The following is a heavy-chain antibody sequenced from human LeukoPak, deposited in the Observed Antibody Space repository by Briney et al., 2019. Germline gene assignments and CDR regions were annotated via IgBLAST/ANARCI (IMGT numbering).Heavy chain of an antibody. D-gene: IGHD6-13*01. Sequence: AASVKVSCKASGYTFTSYYMHWVRQAPGQGLEWMGIINPSGCSTSYAQKFQGRVTMTRDTSTSTVYMELSSLRSEDTAVYYCARAIARSSWYRPFGFDYWGQGTLVTVSS. V-gene: IGHV1-46*01. CDR2: INPSGCST. CDR1: GYTFTSYY. J-gene: IGHJ4*02. CDR3: ARAIARSSWYRPFGFDY.